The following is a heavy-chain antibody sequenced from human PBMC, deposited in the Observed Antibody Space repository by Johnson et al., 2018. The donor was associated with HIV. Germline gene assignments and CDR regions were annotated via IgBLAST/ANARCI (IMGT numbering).Heavy chain of an antibody. Sequence: QVQLVESAGGVVQPGRSLRLSCAASGFTFNIYGMHWVRQAPGKGLEWVATISYDGRNKFYADSVKGRFTISIDNSKNTLHLLMNSLRAEDKAVYYCAKDAGNDFRGLDAFDIWGQGTKVTVSS. J-gene: IGHJ3*02. V-gene: IGHV3-30*18. CDR2: ISYDGRNK. CDR3: AKDAGNDFRGLDAFDI. D-gene: IGHD3-3*01. CDR1: GFTFNIYG.